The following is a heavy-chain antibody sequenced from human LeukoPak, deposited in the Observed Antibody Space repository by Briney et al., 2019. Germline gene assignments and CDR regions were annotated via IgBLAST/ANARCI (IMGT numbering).Heavy chain of an antibody. V-gene: IGHV3-11*04. CDR1: GFTFSDYY. D-gene: IGHD3-16*01. CDR2: ISSSGSTI. CDR3: AKFGRTTSPVN. Sequence: GGSLRLSCAASGFTFSDYYMSWIRQAPGKGLEWVSYISSSGSTIYYADSVRGRFTISRDNAKNSLYLQMDSLRAEDTAVYYCAKFGRTTSPVNWGQGTLVTVSS. J-gene: IGHJ4*02.